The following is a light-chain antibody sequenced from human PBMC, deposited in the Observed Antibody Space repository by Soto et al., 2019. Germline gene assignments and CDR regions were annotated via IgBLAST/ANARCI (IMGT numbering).Light chain of an antibody. CDR1: QSVSSN. CDR3: QQYNNWPLT. CDR2: GAS. Sequence: EIVMTQSPATLSVSPGERATLSCRDSQSVSSNLAWYQQKPGQAPRLLIYGASTRATGIPARFSGSGSGTGFTLTISSLQSENFAVYYCQQYNNWPLTFGPGTKVDIK. J-gene: IGKJ3*01. V-gene: IGKV3-15*01.